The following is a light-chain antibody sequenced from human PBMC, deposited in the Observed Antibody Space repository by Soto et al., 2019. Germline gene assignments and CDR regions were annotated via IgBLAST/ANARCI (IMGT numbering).Light chain of an antibody. CDR2: GAS. Sequence: EIVLTQSPGTLSLSPGARATLSCRASQSVSSNLAWYQQKPGQAPRLLIYGASTRATGIPARFSGSGSGTDFTLTISSLEPEDFAVYYCQQYGSSITFGQGTRLEIK. V-gene: IGKV3-20*01. CDR1: QSVSSN. J-gene: IGKJ5*01. CDR3: QQYGSSIT.